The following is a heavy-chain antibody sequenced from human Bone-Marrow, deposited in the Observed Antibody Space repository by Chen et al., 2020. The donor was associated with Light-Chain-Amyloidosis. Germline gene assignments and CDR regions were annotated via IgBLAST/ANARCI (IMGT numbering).Heavy chain of an antibody. D-gene: IGHD5-12*01. CDR2: IYPDDSDA. CDR1: VYTFPHYW. J-gene: IGHJ4*02. V-gene: IGHV5-51*01. Sequence: EVQLEQSGPEVKKPGESLKISCKGSVYTFPHYWIGWVRQMPGKGLEWMGVIYPDDSDARYSPSFEGQVTISADKSITTAYLQWRSLKASDTAMYYCARRRDGYNFDYWGQGTLVTVSS. CDR3: ARRRDGYNFDY.